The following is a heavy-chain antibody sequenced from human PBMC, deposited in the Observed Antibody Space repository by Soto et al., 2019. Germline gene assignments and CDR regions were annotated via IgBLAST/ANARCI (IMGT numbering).Heavy chain of an antibody. V-gene: IGHV3-30*18. Sequence: GGSLRLSCAASGFTFSSYGMHWVRQAPGKGLEWVAVISYDGSNKYYADSVKGRFTISRDNSKNTLYLQMNSLRAEDTAVYYWAKLFLSSGPLDYWGQGTLVTVSS. CDR2: ISYDGSNK. D-gene: IGHD6-19*01. CDR1: GFTFSSYG. CDR3: AKLFLSSGPLDY. J-gene: IGHJ4*02.